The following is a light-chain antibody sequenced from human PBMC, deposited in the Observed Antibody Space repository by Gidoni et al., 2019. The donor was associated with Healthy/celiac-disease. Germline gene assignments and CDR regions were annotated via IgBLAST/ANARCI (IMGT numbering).Light chain of an antibody. V-gene: IGLV2-14*01. CDR1: SSDVGGYNY. Sequence: QSARTQPASVSGSPGQSITISCTGTSSDVGGYNYVSWYQQHPGKAPKLMIYDVSNRPSGVSSRFSGSKSGNTASLTISGLQAEDEADYYCSSYTSSSTLRVFGGGTKLTVL. CDR3: SSYTSSSTLRV. CDR2: DVS. J-gene: IGLJ2*01.